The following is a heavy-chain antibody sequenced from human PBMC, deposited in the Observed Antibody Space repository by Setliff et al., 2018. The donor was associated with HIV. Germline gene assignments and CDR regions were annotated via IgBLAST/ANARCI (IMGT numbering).Heavy chain of an antibody. V-gene: IGHV4-39*01. Sequence: SETLSLTCTVSGGSVNSRNYFWGWIRQPPGKGLEWIGTLYYSGEIRYNPSLKSRVTISVDTSKNQFSLNLNSVTAADTAVYYCVRHVDSDTSGHPDWFDPWGQGTLVTAPQ. J-gene: IGHJ5*02. CDR2: LYYSGEI. D-gene: IGHD3-22*01. CDR1: GGSVNSRNYF. CDR3: VRHVDSDTSGHPDWFDP.